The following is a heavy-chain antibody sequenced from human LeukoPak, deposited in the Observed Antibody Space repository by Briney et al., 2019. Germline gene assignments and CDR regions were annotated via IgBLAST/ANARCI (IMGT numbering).Heavy chain of an antibody. V-gene: IGHV4-38-2*01. CDR2: IYHSGNT. D-gene: IGHD6-19*01. CDR3: ARRLEYSSGWYGNDAFDI. J-gene: IGHJ3*02. Sequence: PSVTLSLNCAVSGFSNCFGYYWGWIRQPPGKGLEWIESIYHSGNTYYTPSLQSRVTISVDTSKNQFSLKLSSVTAADTAVYYCARRLEYSSGWYGNDAFDIWGQGTMVTVSS. CDR1: GFSNCFGYY.